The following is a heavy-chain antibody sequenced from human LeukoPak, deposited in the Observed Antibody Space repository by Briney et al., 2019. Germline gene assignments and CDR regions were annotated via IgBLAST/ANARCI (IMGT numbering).Heavy chain of an antibody. CDR2: IYYTGNT. V-gene: IGHV4-39*07. J-gene: IGHJ4*02. CDR1: GDSITGYY. CDR3: ARGAAATY. D-gene: IGHD6-13*01. Sequence: PSETLSLTCSVSGDSITGYYWGWIRQPPGKGLEWIGNIYYTGNTYYNSSLKSRVTISLDTSKNQFSLKLSSVTAADTAVYYCARGAAATYWGQGTLVTVSS.